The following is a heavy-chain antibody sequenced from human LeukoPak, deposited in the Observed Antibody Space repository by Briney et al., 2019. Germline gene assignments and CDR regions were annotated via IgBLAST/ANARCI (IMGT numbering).Heavy chain of an antibody. J-gene: IGHJ4*02. Sequence: PSETLSLTCAVYGGSFSGYYWSWIRQPPGKGLEWIGEINHSGSTNYNPSLKSRVTISVDTSKNQFPLKLSSVTAADTAVYYCARGCSGYSGYATIIDFDYWGQGTLVTVSS. CDR2: INHSGST. V-gene: IGHV4-34*01. CDR3: ARGCSGYSGYATIIDFDY. CDR1: GGSFSGYY. D-gene: IGHD5-12*01.